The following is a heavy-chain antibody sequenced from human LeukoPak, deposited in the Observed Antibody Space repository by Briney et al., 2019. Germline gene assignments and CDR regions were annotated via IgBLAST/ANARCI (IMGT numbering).Heavy chain of an antibody. D-gene: IGHD3-3*01. J-gene: IGHJ6*03. CDR1: GYTFTYYY. Sequence: ASVTVSFKASGYTFTYYYMHWVRQAPGQGLEGRGWIKTNSGGTNYAQKFQGRVTMPRDTSISTAYMELSRLRSDDTAVYFCARDFWSGLGYMDVWGKGTTVTVSS. V-gene: IGHV1-2*02. CDR3: ARDFWSGLGYMDV. CDR2: IKTNSGGT.